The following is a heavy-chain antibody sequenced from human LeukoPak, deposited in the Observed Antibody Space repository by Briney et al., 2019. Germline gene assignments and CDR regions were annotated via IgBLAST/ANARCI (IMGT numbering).Heavy chain of an antibody. D-gene: IGHD3-16*02. Sequence: GGSLRLSCAASGFTFSSYSMNWVRQAPGKGLEWVSYISSSSSTIYYADSVKGRFTISRDNAKNSLYLQMNSLRAEDTAVYYCARDLRLGELSSTFDYWGQGTLVTVSS. CDR2: ISSSSSTI. V-gene: IGHV3-48*04. CDR3: ARDLRLGELSSTFDY. J-gene: IGHJ4*02. CDR1: GFTFSSYS.